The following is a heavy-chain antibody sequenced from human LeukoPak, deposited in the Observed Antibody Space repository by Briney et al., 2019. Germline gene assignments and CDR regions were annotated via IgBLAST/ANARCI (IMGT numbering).Heavy chain of an antibody. CDR3: ARDYGDYAGGGWFDP. D-gene: IGHD4-17*01. V-gene: IGHV4-59*01. CDR2: IYYSGST. CDR1: GGSISSYY. J-gene: IGHJ5*02. Sequence: SETLFLTCTVSGGSISSYYWSWIRQPPGKGLEWIGYIYYSGSTNYNPSLKSRVTISVDTSKNQFSLKLSSVTAADTAVYYCARDYGDYAGGGWFDPWGQGTLVTVSS.